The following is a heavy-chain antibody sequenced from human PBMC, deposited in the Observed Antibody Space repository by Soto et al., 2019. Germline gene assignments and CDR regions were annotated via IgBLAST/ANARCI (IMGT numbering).Heavy chain of an antibody. V-gene: IGHV4-31*03. CDR1: GGSISSGGYY. D-gene: IGHD3-10*01. Sequence: SETVSLTCTVAGGSISSGGYYWGWIRQHPRKGLEWIGYIYYSGSTYYNPSLKSRVTISVDTDMNQFSLKLRSVTAAATAVYYCAPEIDYYGSGTYYICYDSWRQGTLVTVSS. J-gene: IGHJ5*01. CDR3: APEIDYYGSGTYYICYDS. CDR2: IYYSGST.